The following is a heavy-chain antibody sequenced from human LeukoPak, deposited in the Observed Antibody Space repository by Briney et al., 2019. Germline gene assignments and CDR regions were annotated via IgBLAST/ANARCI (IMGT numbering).Heavy chain of an antibody. J-gene: IGHJ4*02. CDR3: ARSVELATIPFDS. D-gene: IGHD5-24*01. CDR1: GGSISSYY. V-gene: IGHV4-59*08. CDR2: IYYSGST. Sequence: SETLSLTCTVFGGSISSYYWNWIRQPPGKGLEWIGYIYYSGSTNYNPSLKSRVTISVDMSKNQFSLKLSSVTAADTAVYYCARSVELATIPFDSWGRGTLVTVSS.